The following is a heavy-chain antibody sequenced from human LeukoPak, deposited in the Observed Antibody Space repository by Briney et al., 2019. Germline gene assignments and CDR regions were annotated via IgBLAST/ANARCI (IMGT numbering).Heavy chain of an antibody. J-gene: IGHJ3*02. CDR2: ISSSGTYI. Sequence: GGSLRLSCAASGFTFSSYSMNWVRQAPGKGLEWLSYISSSGTYIYYADSVKGRFIISRDNSKNTLYLQMNSLRAEDTALYYCAKDWALGDTGGGAFDIWGQGTMVTVS. D-gene: IGHD3-16*01. CDR1: GFTFSSYS. V-gene: IGHV3-21*04. CDR3: AKDWALGDTGGGAFDI.